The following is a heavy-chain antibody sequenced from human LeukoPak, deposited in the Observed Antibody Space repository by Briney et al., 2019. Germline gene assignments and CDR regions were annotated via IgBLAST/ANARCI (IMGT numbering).Heavy chain of an antibody. J-gene: IGHJ6*02. CDR2: IYSGGST. D-gene: IGHD4-11*01. CDR3: ARSYSNHLFGMDV. Sequence: QPGGSLRLSCAASGFTFSSYAMTWVRQAPGKGLEWVSVIYSGGSTYYADSVKGRVAISRDNSKNTVFLQMNSVRAEDTAVYYCARSYSNHLFGMDVWGQGTTVTVSS. CDR1: GFTFSSYA. V-gene: IGHV3-66*01.